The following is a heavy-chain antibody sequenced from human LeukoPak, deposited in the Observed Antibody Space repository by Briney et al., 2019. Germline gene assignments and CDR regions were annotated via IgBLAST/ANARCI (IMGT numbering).Heavy chain of an antibody. V-gene: IGHV1-2*02. J-gene: IGHJ4*02. Sequence: GASVKVSCKASGYTFTGYYMHWVRQAPGQGLEWMGWINPNSGGTNYAQKFQGRVTMTRDTSISTAYMELSRLRSDDTAVYYCARRLTGTTSGTFDYWGQGTLVTVSS. CDR2: INPNSGGT. D-gene: IGHD1-7*01. CDR3: ARRLTGTTSGTFDY. CDR1: GYTFTGYY.